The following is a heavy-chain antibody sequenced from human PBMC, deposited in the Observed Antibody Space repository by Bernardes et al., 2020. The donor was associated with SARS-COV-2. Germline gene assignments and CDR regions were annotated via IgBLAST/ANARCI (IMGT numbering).Heavy chain of an antibody. Sequence: ASVKASCKASGYTLSDYFIHWVRQAPGQRLEWMGWINPNTGGTNYVQKFQGRVTMTRDTSITTAYMELSWLGSDDTAIYYCARTRTTISTTGIPVDYWGQGTLVTVSS. V-gene: IGHV1-2*02. D-gene: IGHD2-21*02. CDR1: GYTLSDYF. J-gene: IGHJ4*02. CDR3: ARTRTTISTTGIPVDY. CDR2: INPNTGGT.